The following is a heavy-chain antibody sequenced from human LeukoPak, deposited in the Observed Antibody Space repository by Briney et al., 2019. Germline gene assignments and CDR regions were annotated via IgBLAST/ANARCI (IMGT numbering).Heavy chain of an antibody. D-gene: IGHD1-26*01. CDR1: GYTLTELA. Sequence: ASVKVSCKVSGYTLTELAIHWVRQAPGKGLEWMGGFDPEDGETIYAQKFKGRVTLTEDTSTDTAYMDLSSLRSEDTAVYYCATLLGETSFFDYWGQGTLVTVSS. J-gene: IGHJ4*02. CDR3: ATLLGETSFFDY. V-gene: IGHV1-24*01. CDR2: FDPEDGET.